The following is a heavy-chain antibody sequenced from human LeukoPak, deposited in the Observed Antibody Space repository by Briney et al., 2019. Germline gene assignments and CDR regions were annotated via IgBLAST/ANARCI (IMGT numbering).Heavy chain of an antibody. CDR2: ISSSGSST. Sequence: GGSLRLSCAASGFTFSSYAMNWVRQAPGKGLEWVSAISSSGSSTYYADSVKGRFTISRDNSKNTLYLQMNSLRAEDTAVYYCAKGPGTTVTYQRAYFDYWGQGTLVTVSS. CDR3: AKGPGTTVTYQRAYFDY. CDR1: GFTFSSYA. V-gene: IGHV3-23*01. D-gene: IGHD4-17*01. J-gene: IGHJ4*02.